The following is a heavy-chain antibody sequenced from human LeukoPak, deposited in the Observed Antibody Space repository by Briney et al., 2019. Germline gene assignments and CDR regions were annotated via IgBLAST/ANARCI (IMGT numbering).Heavy chain of an antibody. D-gene: IGHD5-12*01. J-gene: IGHJ5*02. CDR1: GGSISSGGYY. CDR2: IYYSGST. CDR3: ARGWGYAHWFDP. V-gene: IGHV4-31*03. Sequence: SETLSLTCTVSGGSISSGGYYWSWIRQHPGKGLEWIGYIYYSGSTYYNPSLKSRVTISVDTSKNQFSLKLSSVTAADTAVYYCARGWGYAHWFDPWGQGTLVTVSS.